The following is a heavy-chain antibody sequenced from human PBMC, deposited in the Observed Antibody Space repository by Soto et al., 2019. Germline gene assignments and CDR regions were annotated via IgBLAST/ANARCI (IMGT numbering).Heavy chain of an antibody. CDR1: GGSISSYY. CDR2: IYYSGST. D-gene: IGHD4-17*01. CDR3: ARLSPVTKGLNV. V-gene: IGHV4-59*01. Sequence: QVQLQESGPGLVKPLETLSLTCTVSGGSISSYYWSWIRQPPGKGLEWIGYIYYSGSTNYNPSLKSRVTISVDTSKNQFSLKLSSVTAADTAVYYCARLSPVTKGLNVWGKGTRVTVSP. J-gene: IGHJ6*04.